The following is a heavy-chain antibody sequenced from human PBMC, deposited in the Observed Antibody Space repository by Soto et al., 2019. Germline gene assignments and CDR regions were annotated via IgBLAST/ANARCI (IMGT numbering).Heavy chain of an antibody. CDR2: TRNKANSYTT. CDR1: GFTLSDHY. V-gene: IGHV3-72*01. D-gene: IGHD5-12*01. Sequence: EVQLVESGGGLVQPGGSLRLSCAASGFTLSDHYMDWVRQAPGKGLEWVGRTRNKANSYTTEYAASVNGRFTTSRDDSKNSLYLQMNSLKTEDTDVYDCAVDMVATGSYWGQGTLVTVSS. J-gene: IGHJ4*02. CDR3: AVDMVATGSY.